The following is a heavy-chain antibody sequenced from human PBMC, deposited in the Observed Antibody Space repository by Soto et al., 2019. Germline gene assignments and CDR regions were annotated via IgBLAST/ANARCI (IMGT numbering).Heavy chain of an antibody. CDR3: AMNCVSDCYTNFDY. CDR2: ISGSGGTT. J-gene: IGHJ4*02. Sequence: EVQLLESGGGLVQPGGSLRLSCAASGFTCSNYAISWVRQAPGRGMEWVSAISGSGGTTYYGDSVRGRFTVSRDNSRATLDLQRNSLRAADTALYYCAMNCVSDCYTNFDYWGPGTLVTVSS. CDR1: GFTCSNYA. D-gene: IGHD2-21*02. V-gene: IGHV3-23*01.